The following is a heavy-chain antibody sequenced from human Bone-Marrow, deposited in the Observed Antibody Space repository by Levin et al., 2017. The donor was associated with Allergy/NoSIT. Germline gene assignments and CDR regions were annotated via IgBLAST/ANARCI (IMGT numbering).Heavy chain of an antibody. CDR3: ARVDSSSGYPPEYYFDN. CDR1: GGSISDHY. V-gene: IGHV4-59*11. J-gene: IGHJ4*02. CDR2: IYYGGNT. Sequence: SETLSLTCTVSGGSISDHYWSWIRQPPGKGLEWIGHIYYGGNTNYNPSLKSRGTISVDTSNNQFSLNLSSVTAADTAVYYCARVDSSSGYPPEYYFDNWGQGTLVTVSS. D-gene: IGHD3-22*01.